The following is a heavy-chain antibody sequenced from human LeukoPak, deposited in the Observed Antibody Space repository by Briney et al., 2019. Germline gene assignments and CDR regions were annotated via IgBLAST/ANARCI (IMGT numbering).Heavy chain of an antibody. V-gene: IGHV4-34*01. Sequence: SETLSLTCAVYGGSFSGYYWSWIRQPPGKGLEWIGEINHSGSTNYNPSLKSRVTISVDTSKNQFSLKLSSVTAADTAVYYCARHRSSGWYVRTYWYFDLWGRGTLVTVSS. CDR2: INHSGST. J-gene: IGHJ2*01. D-gene: IGHD6-19*01. CDR1: GGSFSGYY. CDR3: ARHRSSGWYVRTYWYFDL.